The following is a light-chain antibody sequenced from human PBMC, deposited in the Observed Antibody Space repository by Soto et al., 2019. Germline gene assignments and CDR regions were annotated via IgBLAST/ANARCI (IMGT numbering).Light chain of an antibody. CDR1: QSISSY. J-gene: IGKJ5*01. Sequence: DIQMTQSPSSLCASVGDRVTITSRASQSISSYLNWYQQKPGKAPKLLIYAASSLQSGVPSRFSGSGSGTDFTLTISSLQPEDFATYYCQQSYSTPITFGQGTRLEIK. V-gene: IGKV1-39*01. CDR2: AAS. CDR3: QQSYSTPIT.